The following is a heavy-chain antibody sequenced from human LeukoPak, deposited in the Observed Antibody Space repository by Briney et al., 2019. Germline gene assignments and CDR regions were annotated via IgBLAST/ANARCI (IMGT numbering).Heavy chain of an antibody. CDR3: ASGHYDYVWGSISPTNYFDN. CDR2: ISSSSDYI. V-gene: IGHV3-21*01. J-gene: IGHJ4*02. CDR1: GGSFSSYT. D-gene: IGHD3-16*01. Sequence: ETLSLTCAVYGGSFSSYTMDWVRQAPGKGLEWVSSISSSSDYIFYADSVKGRFTISGDNAQNSLYLQMNSLRVEDTAVYYCASGHYDYVWGSISPTNYFDNWGQGTLVTVSS.